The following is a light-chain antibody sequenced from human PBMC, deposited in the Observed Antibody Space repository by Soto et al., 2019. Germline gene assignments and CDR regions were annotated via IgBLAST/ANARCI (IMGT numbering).Light chain of an antibody. CDR1: QGVAGN. CDR3: QQYFDWPRWT. Sequence: EIVMTQSPPTLSVSPGEGATLSCRASQGVAGNLAWYQQKPGQAPRLLIYAVSTRAAGIPARFSGSGSETEFTLTISSLQSDDFALYYCQQYFDWPRWTFGQGTKVDIK. CDR2: AVS. V-gene: IGKV3D-15*01. J-gene: IGKJ1*01.